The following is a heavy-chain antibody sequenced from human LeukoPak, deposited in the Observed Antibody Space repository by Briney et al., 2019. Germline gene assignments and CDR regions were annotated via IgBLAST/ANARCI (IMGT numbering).Heavy chain of an antibody. V-gene: IGHV4-34*01. J-gene: IGHJ5*02. D-gene: IGHD2-2*01. CDR1: GGSFSGYY. Sequence: PSETLSLTCAVYGGSFSGYYWSWIRQPPGKGLEWIGEINHSGSTNYNPSLKSRVTISVDTSKNQFSLKLSSVTAADTAVYYCARLAGVVVPAANGPYNWFDPWGQGTLVTVSS. CDR2: INHSGST. CDR3: ARLAGVVVPAANGPYNWFDP.